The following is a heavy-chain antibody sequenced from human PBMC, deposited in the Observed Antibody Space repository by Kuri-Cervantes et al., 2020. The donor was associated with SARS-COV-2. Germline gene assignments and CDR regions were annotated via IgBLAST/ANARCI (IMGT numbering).Heavy chain of an antibody. D-gene: IGHD6-19*01. CDR1: GGSFSGYY. CDR2: INHSGST. Sequence: SETLSLTCAVYGGSFSGYYWSWIRQPPGKGLEWIGEINHSGSTNYNPSLKSRVTISVDTSKNQFPLKLSSVTAADTAVYYCARGVGAAVAGTLITIYYYYGMDVWGQGTTVTVSS. V-gene: IGHV4-34*01. J-gene: IGHJ6*02. CDR3: ARGVGAAVAGTLITIYYYYGMDV.